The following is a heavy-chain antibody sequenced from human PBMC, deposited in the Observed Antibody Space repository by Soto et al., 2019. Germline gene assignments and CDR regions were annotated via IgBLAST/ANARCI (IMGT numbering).Heavy chain of an antibody. CDR3: ARESSGWHLDYYYGMDV. V-gene: IGHV3-30*03. D-gene: IGHD6-19*01. CDR1: GFTFSGYG. Sequence: GGSLRLSCAASGFTFSGYGMHWVRQAPGKGLEGVAVISYDGSKKYYADSVKGRLTISRDNSKSTLYLQVNSLRAEDTAVYFCARESSGWHLDYYYGMDVWGQGTTVTVSS. CDR2: ISYDGSKK. J-gene: IGHJ6*02.